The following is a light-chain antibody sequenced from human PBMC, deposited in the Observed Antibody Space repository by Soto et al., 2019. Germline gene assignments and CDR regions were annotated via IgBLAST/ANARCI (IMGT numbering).Light chain of an antibody. J-gene: IGLJ1*01. CDR2: EVS. CDR1: SSDVGSYNL. CDR3: CSYAGSSTFPYV. V-gene: IGLV2-23*02. Sequence: QSVLTQPASLSGPPGQSITISCTGTSSDVGSYNLVSWYQHHPGKAPKLMIYEVSKRPSGVSNRFSGSKSGNTASLTISGLQAEDEADYYCCSYAGSSTFPYVFGTGTKVTVL.